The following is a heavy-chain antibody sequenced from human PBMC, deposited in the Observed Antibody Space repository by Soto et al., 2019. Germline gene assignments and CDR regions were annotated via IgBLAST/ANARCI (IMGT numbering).Heavy chain of an antibody. CDR1: GFTVNGKKY. CDR2: LYIADGT. CDR3: ATWLLREHAFDI. V-gene: IGHV3-53*01. D-gene: IGHD2-15*01. Sequence: ESGGGLIQPGGSLRLSCAASGFTVNGKKYMTWVRQAPGKGLEWVSALYIADGTFYADSVKGRFTVSIDSSKNTVYLQMNNLSPEDTAVYYCATWLLREHAFDIWGLGTMVTVSS. J-gene: IGHJ3*02.